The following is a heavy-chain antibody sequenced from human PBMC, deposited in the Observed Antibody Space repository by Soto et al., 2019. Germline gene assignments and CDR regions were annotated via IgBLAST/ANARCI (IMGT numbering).Heavy chain of an antibody. CDR2: IYSGGST. CDR1: GFTVSSNY. Sequence: EVQLVESGGGLVQPGGSLRLSCAASGFTVSSNYMSWVRQAPGKGLEWVSVIYSGGSTYYADSVKGRFTISRDNSKNTLYLQMNSLRAEDTAVYYCARDGVLTGSKGLRGDIWGQGTMVTVSS. D-gene: IGHD3-9*01. V-gene: IGHV3-66*01. CDR3: ARDGVLTGSKGLRGDI. J-gene: IGHJ3*02.